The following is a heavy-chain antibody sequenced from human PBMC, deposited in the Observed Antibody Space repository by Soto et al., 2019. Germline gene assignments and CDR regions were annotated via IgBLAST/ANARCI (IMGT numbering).Heavy chain of an antibody. V-gene: IGHV1-69*13. J-gene: IGHJ4*02. D-gene: IGHD3-22*01. CDR1: GGTLSSYA. Sequence: GAPGEVSCKASGGTLSSYAISWVRQAPGQGLQWMGGIIPIFGTTNYAQKFQGRVTITADESTSTVYMELSSLRSEDTAVYYCARVTDSSFLYWGQGALVTVSS. CDR3: ARVTDSSFLY. CDR2: IIPIFGTT.